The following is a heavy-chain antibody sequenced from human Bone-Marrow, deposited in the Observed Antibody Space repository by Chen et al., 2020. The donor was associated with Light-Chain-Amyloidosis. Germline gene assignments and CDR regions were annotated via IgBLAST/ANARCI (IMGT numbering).Heavy chain of an antibody. D-gene: IGHD5-12*01. J-gene: IGHJ4*02. CDR3: ARRRDGYNFDY. CDR2: IYPDDSDA. V-gene: IGHV5-51*01. Sequence: EVQLEQSGPEVKKPGEYLKIYCKGSGSTFPNYWIGWVRQMPGKGLEWMGVIYPDDSDARYSPSFEGQVTISADKSITTAYLQWRSLKASDTAMYYCARRRDGYNFDYWGQGTLVTVSS. CDR1: GSTFPNYW.